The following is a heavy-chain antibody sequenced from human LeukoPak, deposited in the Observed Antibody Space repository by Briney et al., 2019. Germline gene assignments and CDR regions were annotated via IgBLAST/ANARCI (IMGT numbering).Heavy chain of an antibody. CDR1: GFTFSSYW. J-gene: IGHJ4*02. Sequence: GGSLRLSCAASGFTFSSYWMNWVRQAPGKGLEWVANIKQDESEKYYVDSVKGRFTISRDNAKNSLYLQMSSLRAYDTAVYYCARGVRDDYNLLYWGEGTLVSVSS. CDR2: IKQDESEK. D-gene: IGHD5-24*01. V-gene: IGHV3-7*01. CDR3: ARGVRDDYNLLY.